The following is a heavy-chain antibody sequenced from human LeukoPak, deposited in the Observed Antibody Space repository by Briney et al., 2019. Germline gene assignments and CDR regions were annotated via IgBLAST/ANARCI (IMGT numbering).Heavy chain of an antibody. J-gene: IGHJ3*02. Sequence: GGPLSLSCGASGFTFNTYSMNWVRQAPGKGVEWVSFNTRCKSIIYHADSVKGRFTISRDNAKNSLYLQMNSLRDEDTAVYYCARDLFNVFDIWGEGTMVTVSS. CDR3: ARDLFNVFDI. CDR2: NTRCKSII. V-gene: IGHV3-48*02. D-gene: IGHD2-21*01. CDR1: GFTFNTYS.